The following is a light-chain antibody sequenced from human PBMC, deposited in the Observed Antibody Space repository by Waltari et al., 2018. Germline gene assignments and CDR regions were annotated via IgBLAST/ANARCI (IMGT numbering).Light chain of an antibody. V-gene: IGKV3-15*01. J-gene: IGKJ2*01. Sequence: ELVMTQSPATASGSPGERANLYCRANQSVSSNLAWYQQKPGQSPRLLIFGVSTRATGIPARFSGSGSGTEFTLTIVNMQSEDFAIYYCQQYNNWPPYTFGQGTKLEIK. CDR2: GVS. CDR3: QQYNNWPPYT. CDR1: QSVSSN.